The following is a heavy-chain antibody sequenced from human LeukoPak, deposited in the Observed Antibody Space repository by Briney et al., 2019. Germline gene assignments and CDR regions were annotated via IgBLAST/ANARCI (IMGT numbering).Heavy chain of an antibody. CDR3: ARGHLPRGYNWFDP. CDR1: GGSISSYY. Sequence: KSSETLSLTCTVSGGSISSYYWSWIRQPPGKGLEWIGYIYYSGSTNYNPSLKSRVTISVDTSKNQFSLKLSSVTAADTAVYYCARGHLPRGYNWFDPWGQGTLVTVSS. J-gene: IGHJ5*02. V-gene: IGHV4-59*08. CDR2: IYYSGST.